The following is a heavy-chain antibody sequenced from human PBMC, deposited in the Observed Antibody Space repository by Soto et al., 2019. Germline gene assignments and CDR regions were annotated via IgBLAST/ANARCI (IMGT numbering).Heavy chain of an antibody. CDR1: GGTFSSYA. CDR3: ASSRITGTTIGLSYCYYGAAV. J-gene: IGHJ6*01. Sequence: QVQLVQSGAEVKKPGSSVKVSCKASGGTFSSYAISWVRQAPGQGLEWMGGIIPIFGTANYAQKCQGRVTITADESTSTAYKELSSLRSEDTAVYYCASSRITGTTIGLSYCYYGAAVW. CDR2: IIPIFGTA. D-gene: IGHD1-20*01. V-gene: IGHV1-69*01.